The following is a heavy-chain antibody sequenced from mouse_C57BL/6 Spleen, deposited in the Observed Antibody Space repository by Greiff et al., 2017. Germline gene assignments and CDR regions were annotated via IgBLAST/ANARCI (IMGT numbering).Heavy chain of an antibody. CDR1: GYSITSGYY. V-gene: IGHV3-6*01. Sequence: EVQLQESGPGLVKPSQSLSLTCSVTGYSITSGYYWNWIRQFPGNKLEWMGYISYDGSNNYNPSLKNRISINRDTSKNQCFLKLNSVTTEDTATYYCARDPLITTVVGDWGQGTSVTVSS. J-gene: IGHJ4*01. CDR2: ISYDGSN. CDR3: ARDPLITTVVGD. D-gene: IGHD1-1*01.